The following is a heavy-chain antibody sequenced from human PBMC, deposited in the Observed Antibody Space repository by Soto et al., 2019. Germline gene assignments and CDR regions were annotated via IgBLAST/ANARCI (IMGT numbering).Heavy chain of an antibody. D-gene: IGHD2-8*01. CDR2: ISPDDSET. J-gene: IGHJ5*02. Sequence: GESLKSSCDGSVYGFTSHSHVWVRKMAGNCLEWMGIISPDDSETLYLPAFEGQVTISAYKSISTVYLQWSSLKASDTAMYYCARRLRHVQIPGPLCDPWSQGTQVTVSA. CDR1: VYGFTSHS. V-gene: IGHV5-51*01. CDR3: ARRLRHVQIPGPLCDP.